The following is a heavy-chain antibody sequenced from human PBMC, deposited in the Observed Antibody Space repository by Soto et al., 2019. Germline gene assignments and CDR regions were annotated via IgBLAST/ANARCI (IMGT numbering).Heavy chain of an antibody. CDR1: GGSISSGGYY. V-gene: IGHV4-31*03. D-gene: IGHD5-18*01. CDR3: ARGGYTAMGQDYFDY. CDR2: IYYSGST. Sequence: QVQLQESGPGLVKPSQTLSLTCTVSGGSISSGGYYWSWICQHPGKGLEWIGYIYYSGSTYYNPSLKSRVTISVDTSKNQFSLKLSSVTAADTAVYYCARGGYTAMGQDYFDYWGQGTLVTVSS. J-gene: IGHJ4*02.